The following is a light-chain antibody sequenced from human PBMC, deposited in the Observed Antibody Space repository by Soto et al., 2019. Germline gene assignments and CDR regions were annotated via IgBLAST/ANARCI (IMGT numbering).Light chain of an antibody. CDR1: QAMSSW. Sequence: DIQMTQSPSSVSASVGDRVTITCRASQAMSSWLAWYQQRPGKAPTLLIYGASNLQDGVPSRFSGSGSGTDFTLTISNLQPEDFATYYCQQANSYQRTFGGGTRVDIK. CDR3: QQANSYQRT. V-gene: IGKV1-12*01. J-gene: IGKJ4*01. CDR2: GAS.